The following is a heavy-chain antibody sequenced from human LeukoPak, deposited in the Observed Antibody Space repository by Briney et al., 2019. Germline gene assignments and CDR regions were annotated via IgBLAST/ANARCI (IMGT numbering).Heavy chain of an antibody. CDR2: IYSGGST. CDR1: GFTVSSNY. J-gene: IGHJ6*02. CDR3: ARAWLTGGSYYAMDV. D-gene: IGHD3-10*01. V-gene: IGHV3-53*01. Sequence: PGGSLRLSCAASGFTVSSNYMSWVRQAPGKGLEWVSVIYSGGSTYYADSVKGRFTISRDNSKNTLYLQMSSLRAEDTAVYYCARAWLTGGSYYAMDVWGQGTTVTVSS.